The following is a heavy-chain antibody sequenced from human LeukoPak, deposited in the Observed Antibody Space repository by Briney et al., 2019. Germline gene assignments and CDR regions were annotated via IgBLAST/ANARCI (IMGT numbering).Heavy chain of an antibody. D-gene: IGHD3-3*02. CDR3: ARGTFLEWYPEGGHAFDI. Sequence: EPGGSLRLSCAASGFTFSGSAMHWVRQASGKGLEWVGRIRSKANSYATAYAASVKGRFTISRDDSKNTAYLQMNSLKTEDTAVYYCARGTFLEWYPEGGHAFDIWGRGTLVTVSS. CDR1: GFTFSGSA. J-gene: IGHJ2*01. CDR2: IRSKANSYAT. V-gene: IGHV3-73*01.